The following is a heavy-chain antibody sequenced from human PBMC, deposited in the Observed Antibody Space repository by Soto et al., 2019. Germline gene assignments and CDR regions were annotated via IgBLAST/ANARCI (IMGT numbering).Heavy chain of an antibody. J-gene: IGHJ5*02. CDR3: AKENGDWGWFDP. CDR2: ISYDGSIK. V-gene: IGHV3-30*18. D-gene: IGHD4-17*01. CDR1: GFTFSSYG. Sequence: QVQLVESGGGVVQPGRSLRLSCAASGFTFSSYGMHWVRQAPGKGLEWVAVISYDGSIKYYADSVKGRFTISRDNSKNTLYLQMNSLRAEDTAVYYCAKENGDWGWFDPWGQGTLVTVSS.